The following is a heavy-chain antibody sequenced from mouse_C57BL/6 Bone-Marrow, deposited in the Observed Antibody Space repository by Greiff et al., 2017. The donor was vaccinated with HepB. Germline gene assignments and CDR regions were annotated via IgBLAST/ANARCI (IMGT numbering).Heavy chain of an antibody. J-gene: IGHJ3*01. V-gene: IGHV1-81*01. D-gene: IGHD1-1*01. CDR3: ASIIYYYGSSYVRFAY. CDR2: IYPRSGNT. Sequence: VQLQESGAELARPGASVKLSCKASGYTFTSYGISWVKQRTGQGLEWIGEIYPRSGNTYYNEKFKGKATLTADQSSSTAYMGLRSVTSEDSAGYFCASIIYYYGSSYVRFAYWGQGTLVTVSA. CDR1: GYTFTSYG.